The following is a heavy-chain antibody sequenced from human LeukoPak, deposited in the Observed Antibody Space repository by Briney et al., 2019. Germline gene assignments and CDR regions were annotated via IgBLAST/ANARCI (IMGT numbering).Heavy chain of an antibody. J-gene: IGHJ4*02. CDR3: ARHIEAAVYYFDY. Sequence: ASVKVSCKASGYTFTDYYLLWVRQAPGQGLEWMGWINPNSGGTIYAQKFKGGVTMTRDTSISTAYMELSRLRSGDSALYYCARHIEAAVYYFDYWGQGALVTVSS. V-gene: IGHV1-2*02. D-gene: IGHD6-13*01. CDR1: GYTFTDYY. CDR2: INPNSGGT.